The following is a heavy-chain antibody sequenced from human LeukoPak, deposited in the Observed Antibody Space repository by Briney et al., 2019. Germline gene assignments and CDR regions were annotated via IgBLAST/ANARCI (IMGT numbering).Heavy chain of an antibody. CDR2: IKQDGSEK. V-gene: IGHV3-7*01. J-gene: IGHJ4*02. CDR3: ARDPWELPFDY. CDR1: GFTFSSYW. D-gene: IGHD1-26*01. Sequence: PGGSLRLSCAASGFTFSSYWMSWVRQAPGKGLEWVANIKQDGSEKYYVDSVKGRFTISRGNAKNSLYLQMNSLRAEDTAVYYCARDPWELPFDYWGQGTLVTVSS.